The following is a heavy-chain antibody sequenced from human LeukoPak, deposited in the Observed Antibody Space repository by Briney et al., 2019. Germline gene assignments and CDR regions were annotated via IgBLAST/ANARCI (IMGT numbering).Heavy chain of an antibody. CDR1: GGSISSGGYS. CDR2: IYHSGST. J-gene: IGHJ4*02. Sequence: SQTLSLTCAVSGGSISSGGYSWSWIRQPPGKGLEWIGYIYHSGSTYYNPSLESRVTIPVDRSKNQFSLKLSSVTAADTAVYYCATSDYGDYVRFDYWGQGTLVTVSS. V-gene: IGHV4-30-2*01. D-gene: IGHD4-17*01. CDR3: ATSDYGDYVRFDY.